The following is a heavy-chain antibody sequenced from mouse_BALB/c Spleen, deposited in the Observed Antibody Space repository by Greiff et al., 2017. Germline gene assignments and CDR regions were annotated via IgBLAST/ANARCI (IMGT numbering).Heavy chain of an antibody. CDR3: ARSGDYDRRAFDY. J-gene: IGHJ2*01. Sequence: EVQRVESGVGLVQPGGSRKLSCAASGFTFSSFGMHWVRQAPEKGLEWVAYISSGSSTIYYADTVKGRFTISRDNPKNTLFLQMTSLRSEDTAMYYCARSGDYDRRAFDYWGQGTTLTVSS. V-gene: IGHV5-17*02. D-gene: IGHD2-4*01. CDR1: GFTFSSFG. CDR2: ISSGSSTI.